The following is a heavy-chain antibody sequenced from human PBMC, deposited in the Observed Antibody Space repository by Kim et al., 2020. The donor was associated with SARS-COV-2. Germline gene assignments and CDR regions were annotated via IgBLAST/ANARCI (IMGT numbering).Heavy chain of an antibody. CDR2: IHYSGSV. CDR3: ARHQRRSWAFVS. V-gene: IGHV4-59*08. CDR1: GGSISGFY. D-gene: IGHD6-25*01. Sequence: SETLSLTCTVSGGSISGFYWSWIRQPPGKGVEWIGYIHYSGSVSYSPSLKSRVTISVDTSKTQCFLNLTSVTAADTAVYYCARHQRRSWAFVSWGQGTM. J-gene: IGHJ4*02.